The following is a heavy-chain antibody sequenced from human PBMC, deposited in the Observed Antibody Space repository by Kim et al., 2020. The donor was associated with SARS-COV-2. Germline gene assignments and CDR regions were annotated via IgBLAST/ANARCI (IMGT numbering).Heavy chain of an antibody. CDR2: SN. D-gene: IGHD6-25*01. V-gene: IGHV4-59*09. J-gene: IGHJ4*02. CDR3: ARGGWTYSSAPDY. Sequence: SNNYNPSRESRVTISVYTSKNQFSLKLSAVTDADTAVYYCARGGWTYSSAPDYWGQGTLVTASS.